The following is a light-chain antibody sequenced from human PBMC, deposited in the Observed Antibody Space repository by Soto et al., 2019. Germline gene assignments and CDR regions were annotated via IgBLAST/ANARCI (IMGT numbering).Light chain of an antibody. V-gene: IGLV1-40*01. CDR3: QSYDSSLSGYV. CDR1: SSNIGAGYD. Sequence: QSVLTRPPSVSGAPGQRVTISCTGSSSNIGAGYDVHWYQQPPGTAPKLLIYGNSNRPSGVPDRFSGSKSGTSASLAITGLQAEDEAGYYCQSYDSSLSGYVFGTGTK. CDR2: GNS. J-gene: IGLJ1*01.